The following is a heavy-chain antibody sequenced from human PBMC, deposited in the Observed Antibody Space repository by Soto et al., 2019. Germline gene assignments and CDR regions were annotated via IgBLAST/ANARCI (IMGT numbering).Heavy chain of an antibody. Sequence: GGSLRLSCAASGLTFSSYSMNWVRQAPGKGLEWVSYISSSSSTIYYADSVKGRFTISRDDADNSLYLQMNSLRVEDTAVYYCARDRLARGIPVAGRIDYWGQGALVTVSS. J-gene: IGHJ4*02. CDR1: GLTFSSYS. V-gene: IGHV3-48*04. CDR3: ARDRLARGIPVAGRIDY. D-gene: IGHD6-19*01. CDR2: ISSSSSTI.